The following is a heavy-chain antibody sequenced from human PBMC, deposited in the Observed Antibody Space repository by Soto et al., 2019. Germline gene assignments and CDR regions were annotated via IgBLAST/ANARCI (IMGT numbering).Heavy chain of an antibody. CDR3: VKWHTSNFDSLPFTGFDF. J-gene: IGHJ4*02. Sequence: GGSLRLSCVGSGFTFSDSVMAWVRQAPGKELEWLSVMSGDGRTRYALSVTGRFTISRDNSKNTLYLQMRSLRAEDAAAYYCVKWHTSNFDSLPFTGFDFWGQGTQVTVSS. V-gene: IGHV3-23*01. CDR1: GFTFSDSV. CDR2: MSGDGRT. D-gene: IGHD3-22*01.